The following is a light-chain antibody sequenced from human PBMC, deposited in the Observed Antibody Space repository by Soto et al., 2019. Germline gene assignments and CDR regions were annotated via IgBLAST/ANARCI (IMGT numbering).Light chain of an antibody. J-gene: IGLJ3*02. V-gene: IGLV1-51*02. CDR2: EAD. Sequence: QSVLTQPPSVSAAPGQKVTISCSGSSSNMGKNFVSWYQQFPGTAPKLLIFEADKRRSGIPDRLAGSKSGTSATLAITGVQTGDEAEYHCESRDSSIVTIVFGGGTKVTVL. CDR1: SSNMGKNF. CDR3: ESRDSSIVTIV.